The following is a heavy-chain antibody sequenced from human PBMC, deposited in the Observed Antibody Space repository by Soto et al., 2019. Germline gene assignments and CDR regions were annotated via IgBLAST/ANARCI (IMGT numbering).Heavy chain of an antibody. CDR3: ARADYYGSGSYYHYYGMDV. D-gene: IGHD3-10*01. Sequence: QVQLVQSGAEVQKPGSSVKVSCKASGGTFSSYAISWVRQAPGQGLEWMGGIIPIFGTANYAQKFQGRVTITADESTSTAYMELSSLRSEDTAVYYCARADYYGSGSYYHYYGMDVWGQGTTVTVSS. J-gene: IGHJ6*02. CDR1: GGTFSSYA. V-gene: IGHV1-69*01. CDR2: IIPIFGTA.